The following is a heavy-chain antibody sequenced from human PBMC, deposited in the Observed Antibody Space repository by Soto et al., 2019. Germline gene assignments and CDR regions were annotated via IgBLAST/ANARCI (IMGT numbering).Heavy chain of an antibody. J-gene: IGHJ4*02. V-gene: IGHV4-30-2*01. CDR3: VRVPDY. Sequence: QLQLQESGSGLVKPSQTLSLTCAVSGGSISSGGYSWSWIRQPPGKGLEWIGYMYHSGSTYYNPSLKGRVTISIDRYKNQFSVKLSSVTAADTAVYYCVRVPDYWGQGILVTVSS. CDR1: GGSISSGGYS. CDR2: MYHSGST.